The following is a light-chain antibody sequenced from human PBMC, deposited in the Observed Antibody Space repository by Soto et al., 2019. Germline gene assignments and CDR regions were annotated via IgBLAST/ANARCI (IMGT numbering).Light chain of an antibody. CDR3: QSYDSSLTTVV. V-gene: IGLV1-40*01. J-gene: IGLJ1*01. Sequence: QSVLTQPPSVSGAPGRRVAISCTGSSSNIGAEYDVHWYQQLPGTAPKRLIYGDNNRPSGVPDRFSGSKSGTSASLAITGLQPEDEADYYCQSYDSSLTTVVFGTGTKVTVL. CDR2: GDN. CDR1: SSNIGAEYD.